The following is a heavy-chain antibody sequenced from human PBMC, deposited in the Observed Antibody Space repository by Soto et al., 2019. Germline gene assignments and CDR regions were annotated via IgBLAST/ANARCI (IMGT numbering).Heavy chain of an antibody. J-gene: IGHJ6*04. D-gene: IGHD2-8*01. CDR2: VFYSGST. V-gene: IGHV4-31*03. CDR1: GGSISSGAYY. Sequence: SETLSLTCTVSGGSISSGAYYWSWIRQHPGRGLEWIGYVFYSGSTHYNPSLKSRVSMSVDTSKNQFSLKLTSVTAADTAVYYCARGPSXPXYXMDVWGKGTTVPVSS. CDR3: ARGPSXPXYXMDV.